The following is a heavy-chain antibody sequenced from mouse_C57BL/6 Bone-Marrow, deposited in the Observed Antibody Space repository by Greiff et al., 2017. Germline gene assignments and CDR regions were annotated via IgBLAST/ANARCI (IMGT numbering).Heavy chain of an antibody. V-gene: IGHV5-4*01. Sequence: KLMESGGGLVKPGGSLKLSCAASGFTFSSYAMSWVHQTPEKRLEWVATISDGGSYTYYPDNGKGRFTISRDNAKNNLYLQMSQLKSEDTAMYYWARDERFAYWGQGTLVTVSA. CDR2: ISDGGSYT. CDR3: ARDERFAY. J-gene: IGHJ3*01. CDR1: GFTFSSYA.